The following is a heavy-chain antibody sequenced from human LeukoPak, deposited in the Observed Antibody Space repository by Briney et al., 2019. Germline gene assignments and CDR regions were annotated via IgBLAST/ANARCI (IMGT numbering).Heavy chain of an antibody. Sequence: GGSLRLSCAASGFTLRSYWMHWFRQAPGERLVWVPRINSDGSIRSYADSVEGRFTISRDNAENTLYLQLNSLRVEDTAVYFCARVTASWHPYVDYWGQGTLVTVSS. CDR1: GFTLRSYW. CDR3: ARVTASWHPYVDY. CDR2: INSDGSIR. V-gene: IGHV3-74*01. J-gene: IGHJ4*02.